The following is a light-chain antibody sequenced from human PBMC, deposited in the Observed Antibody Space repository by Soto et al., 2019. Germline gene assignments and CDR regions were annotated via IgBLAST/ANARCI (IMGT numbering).Light chain of an antibody. Sequence: DIVMTQSPDSLAVSLGERATINCKSSQSVLYTSNNKKYLAWYQKKPGQPPKLLIYWASTRESGVPDRFSGSGFGTDFALTISSLQAEDVAVYYCQQYYGTPHTFGQGTKLEI. CDR3: QQYYGTPHT. CDR2: WAS. V-gene: IGKV4-1*01. CDR1: QSVLYTSNNKKY. J-gene: IGKJ2*01.